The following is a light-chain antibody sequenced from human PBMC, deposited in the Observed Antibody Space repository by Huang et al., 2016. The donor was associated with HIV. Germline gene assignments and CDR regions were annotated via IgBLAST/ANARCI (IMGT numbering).Light chain of an antibody. CDR1: QGISNS. CDR2: AAS. V-gene: IGKV1-NL1*01. J-gene: IGKJ1*01. CDR3: QQYHGVPWT. Sequence: DIQMTQSPSSLSASVGDRVAITCRASQGISNSLAWYQQEPGKAPKLLLYAASKWEGGVPSRISGSGSGTVYTLTISIRQPEEVAVYHCQQYHGVPWTFGQGTKVEVK.